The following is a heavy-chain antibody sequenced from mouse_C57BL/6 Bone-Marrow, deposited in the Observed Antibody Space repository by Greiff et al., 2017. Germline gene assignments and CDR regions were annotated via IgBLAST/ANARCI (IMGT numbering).Heavy chain of an antibody. CDR3: TRGLYYYGSSPFAY. CDR1: GFTFSSYA. D-gene: IGHD1-1*01. CDR2: ISSGGDYI. J-gene: IGHJ3*01. V-gene: IGHV5-9-1*02. Sequence: EVMLVESGEGLVKPGGSLKLSCAASGFTFSSYAMSWVRQTPEKRLEWVAYISSGGDYIYYADTVKGRFTLSRDNARNTLYLQMSSLKSEDTAMYYCTRGLYYYGSSPFAYWGQGTLVTVSA.